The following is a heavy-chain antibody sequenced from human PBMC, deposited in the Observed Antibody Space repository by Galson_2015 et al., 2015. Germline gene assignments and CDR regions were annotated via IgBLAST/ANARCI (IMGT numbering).Heavy chain of an antibody. Sequence: CAISGDSVSSNSAAWNWIRQSPSRGLEWLGRTYYRTQGYDDYAVSVKSRITFNPDTSKNQFSLQLSSASLEDTAVYYCARVSGGGDSCYCLSGRGCWFDPWGQGTLVTVSS. CDR2: TYYRTQGYD. V-gene: IGHV6-1*01. CDR3: ARVSGGGDSCYCLSGRGCWFDP. CDR1: GDSVSSNSAA. D-gene: IGHD2-15*01. J-gene: IGHJ5*02.